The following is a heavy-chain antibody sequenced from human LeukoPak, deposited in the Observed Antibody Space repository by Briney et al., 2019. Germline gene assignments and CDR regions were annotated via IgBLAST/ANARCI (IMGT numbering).Heavy chain of an antibody. CDR3: ARGHIQLWLSYFDY. Sequence: ASVKVSCKASGYTFTGYYMHWVRQAPGQGLEWMGWINPNSGGTNYAQKFQGRVTMTRDTSISTAYMELSGLRSDDTAVYYCARGHIQLWLSYFDYWGQGTLVTVSS. CDR1: GYTFTGYY. D-gene: IGHD5-18*01. J-gene: IGHJ4*02. CDR2: INPNSGGT. V-gene: IGHV1-2*02.